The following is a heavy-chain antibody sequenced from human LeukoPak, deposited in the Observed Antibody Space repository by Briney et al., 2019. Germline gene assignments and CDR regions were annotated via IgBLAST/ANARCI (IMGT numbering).Heavy chain of an antibody. CDR3: TRAITYFYGSVTYDWFDS. V-gene: IGHV3-74*01. CDR2: IKSDGTT. Sequence: GGSLRLSCAASGFTFSSYWMHWVRQTPGKGLMWVARIKSDGTTIYADSVQGRFTISRDNAKNTVYLQMNSLRVDDTAIYYCTRAITYFYGSVTYDWFDSWGQGTRVTVSS. J-gene: IGHJ5*01. D-gene: IGHD3-10*01. CDR1: GFTFSSYW.